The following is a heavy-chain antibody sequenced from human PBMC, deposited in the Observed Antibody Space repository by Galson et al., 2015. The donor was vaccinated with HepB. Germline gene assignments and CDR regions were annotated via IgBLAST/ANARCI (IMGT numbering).Heavy chain of an antibody. CDR2: IFYSGST. V-gene: IGHV4-39*01. Sequence: SETLSLTCTVSGGSISSSNYYWGWIRQPPGKGLEWIATIFYSGSTYYNPSLKSRVTISVGTSRDQFSLKLTSVTAADTALYYCARQLRHCTTSSCYSRFFDIWGQGTMVTVSS. J-gene: IGHJ3*02. D-gene: IGHD2-2*01. CDR1: GGSISSSNYY. CDR3: ARQLRHCTTSSCYSRFFDI.